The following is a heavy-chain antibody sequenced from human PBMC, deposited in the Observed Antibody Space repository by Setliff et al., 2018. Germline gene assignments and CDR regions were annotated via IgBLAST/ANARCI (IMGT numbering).Heavy chain of an antibody. CDR3: ARGRNIAARLLDS. CDR1: GGTFSDYY. D-gene: IGHD6-6*01. J-gene: IGHJ4*02. Sequence: PSETLSLTCAAYGGTFSDYYWTWIRQPPGNGLVWIGEINHRGSTNYNPSLKSRATISIDTSKDQFSLKLISMSAADTAVYYCARGRNIAARLLDSWGQGTLVTVSS. V-gene: IGHV4-34*01. CDR2: INHRGST.